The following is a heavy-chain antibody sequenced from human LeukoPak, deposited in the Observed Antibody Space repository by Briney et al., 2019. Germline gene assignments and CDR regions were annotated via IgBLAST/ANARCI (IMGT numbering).Heavy chain of an antibody. CDR2: ISYDGSYQ. CDR3: ARERRRDGYNYKDY. CDR1: GFTFGAYG. Sequence: PGGSLRLSCAVSGFTFGAYGMHWVRQAPGKGLEWVAVISYDGSYQAYADSVKGRFTVSRDSSKNTLYLQLNSLRPEDTGLYYCARERRRDGYNYKDYWGQGTQVSVSS. D-gene: IGHD5-24*01. J-gene: IGHJ4*02. V-gene: IGHV3-30*04.